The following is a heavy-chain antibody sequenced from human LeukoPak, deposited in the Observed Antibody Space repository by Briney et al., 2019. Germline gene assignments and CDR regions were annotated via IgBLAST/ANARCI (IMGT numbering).Heavy chain of an antibody. CDR2: INWNGGST. J-gene: IGHJ6*02. CDR3: ARDVPPYGMDV. CDR1: GFNFDDYG. V-gene: IGHV3-20*04. Sequence: PGGSLRLSCAASGFNFDDYGMSGGRQAPGEGREWLSGINWNGGSTGYADSVKGRFTISRDNAKNSLYLQMTSLRAEDTALYYCARDVPPYGMDVWGQGSTVTVSS. D-gene: IGHD2-2*01.